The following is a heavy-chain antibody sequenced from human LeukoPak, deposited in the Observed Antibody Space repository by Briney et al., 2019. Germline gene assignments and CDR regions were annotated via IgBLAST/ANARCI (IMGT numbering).Heavy chain of an antibody. V-gene: IGHV3-30-3*01. CDR2: ISYDGSNK. Sequence: PGRSLRLSCAASGFTFSSYAMHWVRQAPGKGLEWVAVISYDGSNKYYADSVKGRFTISRDNSKNTLYLQMNSLRAEDTAVYYCASGLTTVVTRAQDYWGQGTLVTVSS. CDR3: ASGLTTVVTRAQDY. J-gene: IGHJ4*02. CDR1: GFTFSSYA. D-gene: IGHD4-23*01.